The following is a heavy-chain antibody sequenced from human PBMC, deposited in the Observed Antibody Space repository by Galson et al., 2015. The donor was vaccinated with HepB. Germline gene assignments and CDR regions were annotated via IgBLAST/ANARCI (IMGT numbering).Heavy chain of an antibody. Sequence: SVKVSCKASGYSFTSYGVTWVRQAPGQGLQWMGWISGYNGRAIYAQEFQDRVTLTTDTSTTTASMEVRRLTSDDTAIYYCARDLAAETTDAFDIWGRGTMVIVSS. CDR3: ARDLAAETTDAFDI. CDR1: GYSFTSYG. D-gene: IGHD6-13*01. CDR2: ISGYNGRA. J-gene: IGHJ3*02. V-gene: IGHV1-18*01.